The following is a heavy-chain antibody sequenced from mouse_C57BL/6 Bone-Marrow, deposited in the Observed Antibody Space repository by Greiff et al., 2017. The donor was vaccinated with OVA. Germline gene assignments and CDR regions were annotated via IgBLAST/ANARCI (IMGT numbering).Heavy chain of an antibody. J-gene: IGHJ3*01. CDR1: GFTFSSYG. CDR3: ATNCIFAY. CDR2: ISSGGSYT. D-gene: IGHD4-1*01. Sequence: EVQGVESGGDLVKPGGPLKLPCAASGFTFSSYGMSWVRPTPDKRLAWVATISSGGSYTYYPDRVKGRFTISRDNAKNTLYLQMSSLKSEDTAMYYCATNCIFAYWGQGTLVTVSA. V-gene: IGHV5-6*01.